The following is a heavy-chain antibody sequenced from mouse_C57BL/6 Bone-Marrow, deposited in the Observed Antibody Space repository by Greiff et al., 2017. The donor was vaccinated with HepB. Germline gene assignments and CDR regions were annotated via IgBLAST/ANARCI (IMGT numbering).Heavy chain of an antibody. D-gene: IGHD2-12*01. J-gene: IGHJ1*03. Sequence: QVQLKQPGAELVRPGTSVKLSCKASGYTFTSYWMHWVKQRPGQGLEWIGVIDPSDSYTNYNQKFKGKATLTVDTSSSTAYMQLSSLTSEDSAVYYCAREYYYNRVWGTGTTVTVSS. V-gene: IGHV1-59*01. CDR1: GYTFTSYW. CDR3: AREYYYNRV. CDR2: IDPSDSYT.